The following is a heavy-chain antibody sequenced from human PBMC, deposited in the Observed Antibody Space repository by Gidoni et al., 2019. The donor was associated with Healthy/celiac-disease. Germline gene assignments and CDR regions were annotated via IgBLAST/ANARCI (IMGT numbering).Heavy chain of an antibody. D-gene: IGHD6-13*01. J-gene: IGHJ4*02. CDR3: ARVGQQLASDY. CDR2: ISSSGSTI. CDR1: GFTFSSYE. Sequence: EVQLVESGGGLVQPGGSLRLACAASGFTFSSYEMNWVRQAPGKGLEWVSYISSSGSTIYYADSVKGRFTISRDNAKNSLYLQMNSLRAEDTAVYYCARVGQQLASDYWGQGTLVTVSS. V-gene: IGHV3-48*03.